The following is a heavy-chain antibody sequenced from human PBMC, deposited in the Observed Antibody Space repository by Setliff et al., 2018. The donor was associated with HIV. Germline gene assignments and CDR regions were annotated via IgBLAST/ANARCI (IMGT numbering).Heavy chain of an antibody. Sequence: GASVKVSCKTSGYLFIAYGMSWVRRAPGQGLEWMVWIGPYNGRTEYAQEFQGRVSLTIDTSASTAYMELRSLLSDDTAVYYCARDDGGYNYAEDFDVWVQGTMVTVS. J-gene: IGHJ3*01. D-gene: IGHD3-16*01. CDR1: GYLFIAYG. CDR3: ARDDGGYNYAEDFDV. CDR2: IGPYNGRT. V-gene: IGHV1-18*01.